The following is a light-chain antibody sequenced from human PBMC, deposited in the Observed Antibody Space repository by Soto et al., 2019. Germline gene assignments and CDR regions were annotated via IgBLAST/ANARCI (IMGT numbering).Light chain of an antibody. CDR3: QPLDSRLGVWG. CDR2: GNS. J-gene: IGLJ2*01. Sequence: QSVLTQPPSVSGAPGQRVTISCTGSSSNIGAGYDVHWYQQLPGTAPKLLIYGNSNRPSGVPDRFSGSKSGTSASLAITGPQGEDGGDYSCQPLDSRLGVWGLGGGTKLPV. V-gene: IGLV1-40*01. CDR1: SSNIGAGYD.